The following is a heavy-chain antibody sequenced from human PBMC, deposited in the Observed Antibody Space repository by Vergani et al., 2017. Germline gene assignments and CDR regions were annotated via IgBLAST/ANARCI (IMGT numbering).Heavy chain of an antibody. CDR1: GFKLSDHY. D-gene: IGHD2/OR15-2a*01. V-gene: IGHV3-11*04. Sequence: LEESGGGSVKPGGSLRLSCAASGFKLSDHYMSWIRQAPGKGLEWVSHISPGASTVSYTDSVTCRFTVSRDNDNNSLTLDMTTLRVEDTAVYYCAKNLGISTTSHYYAMDVWGQGTTVTVSS. CDR2: ISPGASTV. J-gene: IGHJ6*02. CDR3: AKNLGISTTSHYYAMDV.